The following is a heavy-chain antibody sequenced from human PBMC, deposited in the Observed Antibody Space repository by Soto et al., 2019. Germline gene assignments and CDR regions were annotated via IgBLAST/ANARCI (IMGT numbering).Heavy chain of an antibody. Sequence: HPGGSLRLSCAASGFTFSSYAMHWVRQAPGKGLEWVAVISYDGSNKYYADSVKGRFTISRDNSKNTLYLQMNSLRAEDTAVYYCASNLGYSYGLRILYYFDYWGQGTLVTVSS. V-gene: IGHV3-30-3*01. D-gene: IGHD5-18*01. CDR1: GFTFSSYA. J-gene: IGHJ4*02. CDR2: ISYDGSNK. CDR3: ASNLGYSYGLRILYYFDY.